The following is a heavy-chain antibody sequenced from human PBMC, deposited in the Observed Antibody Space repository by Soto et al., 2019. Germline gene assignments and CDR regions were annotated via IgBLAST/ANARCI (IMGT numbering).Heavy chain of an antibody. D-gene: IGHD6-6*01. CDR2: IYYSGST. CDR3: ARVAYSSSSGSYYFDY. V-gene: IGHV4-59*01. CDR1: GGSISSYY. J-gene: IGHJ4*02. Sequence: SETLSLTCTVSGGSISSYYWSWIRQPPGKGLEWIGYIYYSGSTNYNPSLKSRVGMSVDTSTNQFSLKLSSVTAADTAVYYCARVAYSSSSGSYYFDYWGQGALVTVSS.